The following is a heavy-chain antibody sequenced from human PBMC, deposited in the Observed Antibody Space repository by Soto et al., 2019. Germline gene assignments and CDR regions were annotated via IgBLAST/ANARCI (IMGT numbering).Heavy chain of an antibody. Sequence: ASVKVSCKASGYTFTGYYMHWVRQAPGQGLEWMGWINPNSGGTNYAQKFQGWVTMTRDKSISTAYMELSRLRSDDTAVYYCARANYDMLPGYYYFDYWGRRTLVTVCS. CDR1: GYTFTGYY. J-gene: IGHJ4*02. CDR3: ARANYDMLPGYYYFDY. CDR2: INPNSGGT. V-gene: IGHV1-2*04. D-gene: IGHD3-9*01.